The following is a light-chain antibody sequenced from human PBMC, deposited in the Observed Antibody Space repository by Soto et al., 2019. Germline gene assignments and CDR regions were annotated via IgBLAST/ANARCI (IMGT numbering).Light chain of an antibody. CDR2: RAS. V-gene: IGKV4-1*01. Sequence: DVVMTQSPDSLAVSLGERATINCKSSQSVLHSSNNENSLAWYQQKAGQRPKLLIYRASTRESVVPDRISGSGSGTDFTLTISSLQAEDVAVYYCQQYYTAIAFGQGTRLEIK. CDR3: QQYYTAIA. J-gene: IGKJ5*01. CDR1: QSVLHSSNNENS.